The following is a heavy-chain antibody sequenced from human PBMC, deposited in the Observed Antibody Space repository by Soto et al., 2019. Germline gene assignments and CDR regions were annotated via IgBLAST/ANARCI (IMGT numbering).Heavy chain of an antibody. CDR3: ASTAVAADTYYYYGMDV. Sequence: ASVKVSCKASGYTFTRYGISWVRQAPGRGLEWMGWISAYNGNTNYAQKLQGRVTMTTDTSTSTAYMELRSLRSDDTAVYYCASTAVAADTYYYYGMDVWGQGTTVTVSS. CDR2: ISAYNGNT. CDR1: GYTFTRYG. J-gene: IGHJ6*02. V-gene: IGHV1-18*01. D-gene: IGHD6-19*01.